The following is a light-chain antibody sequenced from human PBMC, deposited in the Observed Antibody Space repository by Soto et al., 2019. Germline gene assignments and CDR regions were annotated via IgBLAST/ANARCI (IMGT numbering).Light chain of an antibody. Sequence: QSVLTQPPSVSGAPGQGVTISCTGSSSNIGAGYDVHWYQQLPRTAPKLLIYSSVNRPSGVPDRFSASKSGTSASLAITGLRPEDEADYYCQSYDSRLNGYVFGTGTKV. CDR2: SSV. CDR1: SSNIGAGYD. CDR3: QSYDSRLNGYV. V-gene: IGLV1-40*01. J-gene: IGLJ1*01.